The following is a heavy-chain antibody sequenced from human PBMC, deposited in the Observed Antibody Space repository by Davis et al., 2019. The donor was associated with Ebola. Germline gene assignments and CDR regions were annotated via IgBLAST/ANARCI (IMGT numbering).Heavy chain of an antibody. J-gene: IGHJ4*02. D-gene: IGHD6-13*01. CDR1: GGSISSSNW. Sequence: MPSETLSLTCAVSGGSISSSNWWSWVRQPPGKGLEWIAEIYHSGSTNYNPSLKSRVTISVDTSKNQFSLKLSSVTAADTAVYYCARPNSSSWYGHYFDYWGQGTLVTVSS. V-gene: IGHV4-4*02. CDR2: IYHSGST. CDR3: ARPNSSSWYGHYFDY.